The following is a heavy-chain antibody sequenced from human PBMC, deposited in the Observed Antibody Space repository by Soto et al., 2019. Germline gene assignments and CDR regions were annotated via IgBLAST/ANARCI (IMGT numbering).Heavy chain of an antibody. CDR2: VNPSGGHT. J-gene: IGHJ4*02. D-gene: IGHD2-8*01. CDR1: GDTFTDYY. Sequence: ASVKVSCKASGDTFTDYYIRWVRQAPGQGLEWMGTVNPSGGHTTYAQHFLGRVTMTRDTSKNQFSLKLSSVTAADTAVYYCARRYAGNFDYWGQGTLVTVSS. V-gene: IGHV1-46*01. CDR3: ARRYAGNFDY.